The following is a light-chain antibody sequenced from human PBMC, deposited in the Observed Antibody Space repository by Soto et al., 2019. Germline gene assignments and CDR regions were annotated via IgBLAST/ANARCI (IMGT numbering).Light chain of an antibody. CDR3: GTWDSSLSAHVV. J-gene: IGLJ2*01. V-gene: IGLV1-51*01. CDR1: SSNIGNNY. CDR2: DIN. Sequence: QSVLTQPPSVSAAPGQKVTISCSGSSSNIGNNYVSWYQQLPGTAPKLLIYDINKRPSGIPDRFSGSKSGTSATLGITGLQTGDEADYYCGTWDSSLSAHVVFGGGTKLTVL.